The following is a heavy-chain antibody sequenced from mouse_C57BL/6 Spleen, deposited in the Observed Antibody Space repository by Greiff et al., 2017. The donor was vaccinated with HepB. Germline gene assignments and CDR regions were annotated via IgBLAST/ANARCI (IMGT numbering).Heavy chain of an antibody. CDR3: ARGPAEGYLPYFDV. CDR1: GYTFTDYN. CDR2: INPNNGGT. D-gene: IGHD2-3*01. Sequence: EVQLQQSGPELVKPGASVKIPCKASGYTFTDYNMDGVKQSHGKSLEWIGDINPNNGGTIYNQKFKGKATLTVDKSSSTAYMELRSLTSEDTAVYYCARGPAEGYLPYFDVWGTGTTVTVSS. V-gene: IGHV1-18*01. J-gene: IGHJ1*03.